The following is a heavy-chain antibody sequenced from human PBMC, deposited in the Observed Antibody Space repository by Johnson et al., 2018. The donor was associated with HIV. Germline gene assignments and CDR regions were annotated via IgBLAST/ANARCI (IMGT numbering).Heavy chain of an antibody. J-gene: IGHJ3*02. D-gene: IGHD3-22*01. Sequence: QVQLVESGGGVVQPGRSLRLSCAASGFTFSDYPMHWVRQAPGQGLEWVAVISYDGSNKYYADSVKGRFTISRDNSKNTLYLQMNSLRAEDTAVYYCARVRGLIAFDIWGQGTMVTVSS. CDR1: GFTFSDYP. V-gene: IGHV3-30-3*01. CDR2: ISYDGSNK. CDR3: ARVRGLIAFDI.